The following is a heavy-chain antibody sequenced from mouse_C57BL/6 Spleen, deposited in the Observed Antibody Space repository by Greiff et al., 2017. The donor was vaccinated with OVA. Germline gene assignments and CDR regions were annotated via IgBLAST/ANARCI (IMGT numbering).Heavy chain of an antibody. Sequence: VQLQQPGAELVMPGASVKLSYKASGYTFTSYWMHWVKQRPGQGLEWIGEIDPSGSSTNYNHKFKGKSTLTVDKSSSTAYMHRSSLTSEDSAVYYCARRGITTVGDYWGQGTTLTVSS. CDR2: IDPSGSST. V-gene: IGHV1-69*01. CDR1: GYTFTSYW. D-gene: IGHD1-1*01. J-gene: IGHJ2*01. CDR3: ARRGITTVGDY.